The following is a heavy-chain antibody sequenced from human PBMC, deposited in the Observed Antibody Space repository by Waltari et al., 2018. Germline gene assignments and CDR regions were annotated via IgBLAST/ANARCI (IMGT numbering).Heavy chain of an antibody. CDR2: MNPNSGNT. CDR3: ARGRGSNWIGLYYFDY. J-gene: IGHJ4*02. CDR1: YTFTSYD. Sequence: YTFTSYDINWVRQATGQGLEWMGWMNPNSGNTGYAQKFQGRVTMTRNTSISTAYMELSSLRSEDTAVYYCARGRGSNWIGLYYFDYWGQGTLVTVSS. D-gene: IGHD1-1*01. V-gene: IGHV1-8*01.